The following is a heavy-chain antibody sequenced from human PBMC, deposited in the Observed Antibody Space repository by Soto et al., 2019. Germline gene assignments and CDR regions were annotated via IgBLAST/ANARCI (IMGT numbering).Heavy chain of an antibody. J-gene: IGHJ4*02. CDR1: GYMFGTYC. CDR2: ISAYNGNT. V-gene: IGHV1-18*01. Sequence: GASVNGSWKAAGYMFGTYCINWVRQAPGQGLEWMGWISAYNGNTKYAQNLQGRVTMTTDASTSTAYTEMRSLRSDDTAVYYCARDLDGSGSYYTDYWGPGTLVTVSS. CDR3: ARDLDGSGSYYTDY. D-gene: IGHD3-10*01.